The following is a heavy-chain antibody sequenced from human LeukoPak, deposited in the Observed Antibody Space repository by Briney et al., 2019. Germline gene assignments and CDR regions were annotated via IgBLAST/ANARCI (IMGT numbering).Heavy chain of an antibody. CDR2: VWNDGSKN. J-gene: IGHJ4*02. Sequence: GGSLRLSCAASGFTFSKVGMHWVRQTPGKGLEWVALVWNDGSKNYYADSVKGRYTISRDNSKDTLYLLRHSLRAEDTAVYYCAKDWSLGYGCLDYWGQGTLVTVSS. V-gene: IGHV3-33*06. D-gene: IGHD5-18*01. CDR3: AKDWSLGYGCLDY. CDR1: GFTFSKVG.